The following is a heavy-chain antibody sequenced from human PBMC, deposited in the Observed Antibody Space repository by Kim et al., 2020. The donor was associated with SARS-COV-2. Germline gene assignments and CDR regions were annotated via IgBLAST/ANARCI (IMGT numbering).Heavy chain of an antibody. CDR1: GFTFSSYA. J-gene: IGHJ4*02. CDR2: IYSGGSST. Sequence: GGSLRLSCAASGFTFSSYAMSWVRQAPGKGLEWVSVIYSGGSSTYYADSVKGRFTISRDNSKNTLYLQMNSLRAEDTAVYYCAKDRGGGYGGNEQSEYFDYWGQGTLVTVSS. V-gene: IGHV3-23*03. CDR3: AKDRGGGYGGNEQSEYFDY. D-gene: IGHD2-15*01.